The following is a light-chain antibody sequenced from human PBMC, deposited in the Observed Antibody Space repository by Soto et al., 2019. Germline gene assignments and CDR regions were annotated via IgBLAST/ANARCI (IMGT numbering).Light chain of an antibody. CDR2: VAS. J-gene: IGKJ1*01. CDR3: QKYNSAPWT. V-gene: IGKV1-27*01. Sequence: DIQMTQSPSSLSASVGDRVAITCRASQGISNYLAWYQQQPGKVPKLLIYVASTLQSGVPSRFSGSGSGTDFTLTISSLQPEDVATYYCQKYNSAPWTFGQGTKVEIK. CDR1: QGISNY.